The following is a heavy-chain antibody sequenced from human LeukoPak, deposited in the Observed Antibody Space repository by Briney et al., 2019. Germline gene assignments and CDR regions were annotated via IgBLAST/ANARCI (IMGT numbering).Heavy chain of an antibody. J-gene: IGHJ3*01. D-gene: IGHD3-10*01. CDR2: IYYRSTWYS. V-gene: IGHV6-1*01. CDR3: VRGGLVRGSIDSLIAFDF. Sequence: SQTLSLTCAISGDSVSRKSAGWNWIRQSPSRGLEWLGRIYYRSTWYSDFLTSRITISPDTYKNQFSLHLDSVTPEDTAVYYCVRGGLVRGSIDSLIAFDFWGQGTVVTVSS. CDR1: GDSVSRKSAG.